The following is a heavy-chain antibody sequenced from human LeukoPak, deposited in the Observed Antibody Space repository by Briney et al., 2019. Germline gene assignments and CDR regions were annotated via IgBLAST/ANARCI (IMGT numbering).Heavy chain of an antibody. Sequence: GGSLGLSCAASGFTFDDYAMHWVRQAPGKGLEWVSLISWDGGSTYYADSVKGRFTISRDNSKNSLYLQMNSLRAEDTALYYCAKGSSGTARLHGNYYYYYYMDVWGKGTTVTVSS. CDR1: GFTFDDYA. CDR3: AKGSSGTARLHGNYYYYYYMDV. CDR2: ISWDGGST. D-gene: IGHD3-10*01. V-gene: IGHV3-43D*04. J-gene: IGHJ6*03.